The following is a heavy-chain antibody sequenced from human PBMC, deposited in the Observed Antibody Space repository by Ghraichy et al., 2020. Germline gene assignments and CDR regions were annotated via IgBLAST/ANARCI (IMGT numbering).Heavy chain of an antibody. CDR1: GFSISGYA. CDR2: ISYDGNNK. D-gene: IGHD1-26*01. CDR3: ARSVSGNYLYYLDY. Sequence: GGSLRLTCAASGFSISGYAMHWVRQAPGKGLEWVALISYDGNNKYDADSVRGRFTISRDNSKNTLYLQMNSLRAEDTAVYYCARSVSGNYLYYLDYWGQGPLVTVSS. J-gene: IGHJ4*02. V-gene: IGHV3-30*04.